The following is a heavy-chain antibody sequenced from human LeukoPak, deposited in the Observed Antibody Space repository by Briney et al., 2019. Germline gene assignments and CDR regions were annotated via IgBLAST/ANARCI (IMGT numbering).Heavy chain of an antibody. CDR1: GYTFTSYY. V-gene: IGHV1-46*01. CDR3: ARDRHYYDSLERVFDY. D-gene: IGHD3-22*01. J-gene: IGHJ4*02. CDR2: INPSGGST. Sequence: ASVKVSCKASGYTFTSYYMHWVRQAPGQGLEWMGIINPSGGSTSYAQKFQGRVTMTRDTSTSTVYMEPSSLRSEDTAVYYCARDRHYYDSLERVFDYWGQGTLVTVSS.